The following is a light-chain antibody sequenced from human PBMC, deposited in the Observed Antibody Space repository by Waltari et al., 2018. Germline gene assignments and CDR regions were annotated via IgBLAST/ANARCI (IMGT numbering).Light chain of an antibody. J-gene: IGLJ3*02. CDR2: LDS. Sequence: SSVLTQAPSVSVAPGQTATVTCGGDNIGGRSVHWSQQRPGRAPVLVVYLDSDRPSGIPDRFSGSKSGNAATLTISRVEAGDEADYYCHVWDGKTVMFGGGTKLTVL. CDR1: NIGGRS. CDR3: HVWDGKTVM. V-gene: IGLV3-21*02.